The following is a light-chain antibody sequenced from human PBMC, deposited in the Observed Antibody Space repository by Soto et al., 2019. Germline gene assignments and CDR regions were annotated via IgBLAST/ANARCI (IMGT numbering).Light chain of an antibody. J-gene: IGKJ4*01. Sequence: EIVLTQSPGTLSLSPGERATLSCRASQSVISSSLAWYQQRPGQAPRLLIYGASIRATGIPDRFSGSGSGTDFTLTISRLEPEDFVVFYCQQYGSSPITFGGGTKVDIK. CDR1: QSVISSS. CDR3: QQYGSSPIT. V-gene: IGKV3-20*01. CDR2: GAS.